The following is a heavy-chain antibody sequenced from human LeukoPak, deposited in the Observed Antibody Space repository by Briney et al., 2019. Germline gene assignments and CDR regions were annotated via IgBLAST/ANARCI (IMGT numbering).Heavy chain of an antibody. CDR1: GFTFSSYS. D-gene: IGHD5-12*01. V-gene: IGHV3-21*01. CDR3: ARSAAAGRIVATFAY. Sequence: GGSLRLSCAASGFTFSSYSMNWVRQAPGKGLEWVSSISSSSSYIYYADSVKGRFTISGDNAKNSLYLQMNSLRAEDTAVYYCARSAAAGRIVATFAYWGQGTLVTVSS. CDR2: ISSSSSYI. J-gene: IGHJ4*02.